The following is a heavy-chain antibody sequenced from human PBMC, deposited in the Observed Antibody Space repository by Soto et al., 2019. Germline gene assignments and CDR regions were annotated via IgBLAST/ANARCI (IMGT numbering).Heavy chain of an antibody. CDR2: ISYDGSNK. D-gene: IGHD3-22*01. V-gene: IGHV3-30*18. CDR1: VFTFSSYG. CDR3: AKITYYYDSSGYSDGFHDAFDI. Sequence: QAWWSLRLSCSASVFTFSSYGMHWFRQAPGKGLEWVAVISYDGSNKYYADSVKGRFTISRDNSKNTLYLQMNSLRAEDTAVYYCAKITYYYDSSGYSDGFHDAFDIWGQGTMVTVSS. J-gene: IGHJ3*02.